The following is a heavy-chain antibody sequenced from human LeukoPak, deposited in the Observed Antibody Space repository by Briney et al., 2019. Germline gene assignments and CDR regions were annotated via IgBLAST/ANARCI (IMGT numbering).Heavy chain of an antibody. J-gene: IGHJ6*03. V-gene: IGHV1-18*01. CDR2: ISAYNGNT. Sequence: ASVKVSCKASGGTFSSYAISWVRQAPGQGLEWMGWISAYNGNTNYAQKLQGRVTMTTDTSTSTAYMELRSLRSDDTAVYYCARLTVAAIYYYYYMDVWGKGTTVTVSS. CDR3: ARLTVAAIYYYYYMDV. D-gene: IGHD6-19*01. CDR1: GGTFSSYA.